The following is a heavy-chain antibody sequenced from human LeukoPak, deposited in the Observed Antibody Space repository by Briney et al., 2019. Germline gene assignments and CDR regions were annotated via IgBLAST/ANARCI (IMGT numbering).Heavy chain of an antibody. V-gene: IGHV1-24*01. J-gene: IGHJ4*02. CDR2: FDPEDGET. Sequence: ASVKVSCKVSGYTLTELSMHWVRQAPGKGLEWMGGFDPEDGETIYAQKFQGRVTMTEDTSTDTAYIEQSSLRSEDTAVYYCATNYASRTALEYWGQGTLVTVSS. D-gene: IGHD2-2*01. CDR1: GYTLTELS. CDR3: ATNYASRTALEY.